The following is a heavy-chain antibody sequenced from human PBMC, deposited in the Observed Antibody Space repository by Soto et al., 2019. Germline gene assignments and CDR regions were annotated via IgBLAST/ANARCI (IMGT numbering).Heavy chain of an antibody. CDR3: ARERTGTTSMDV. CDR2: MNPNSGNT. Sequence: QVQLVQSGAEVKKPGASVKVSCKASGYTFTSYDINWVRQATGQGLEWMGWMNPNSGNTGYAQKFRGRVSMTRNTSISTAYMELSSLRSEDTAVYYCARERTGTTSMDVWGQGTTVTVSS. CDR1: GYTFTSYD. V-gene: IGHV1-8*01. J-gene: IGHJ6*02. D-gene: IGHD1-1*01.